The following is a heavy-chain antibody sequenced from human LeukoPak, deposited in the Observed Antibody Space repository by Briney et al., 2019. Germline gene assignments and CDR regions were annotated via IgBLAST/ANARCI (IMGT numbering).Heavy chain of an antibody. V-gene: IGHV4-38-2*02. Sequence: SETLSLTCTVSGYSISSGCYWGWIRQPPGKGLEWIGEINHSGSTNYNPSLKSRVTISVDTSKNQFSLKLSSVTAADTAVYYCARGIGSWYGYWGQGTLVTVSS. CDR3: ARGIGSWYGY. J-gene: IGHJ4*02. CDR1: GYSISSGCY. D-gene: IGHD6-13*01. CDR2: INHSGST.